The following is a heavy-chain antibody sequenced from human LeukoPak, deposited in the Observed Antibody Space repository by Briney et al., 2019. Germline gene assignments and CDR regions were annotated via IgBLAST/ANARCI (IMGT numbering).Heavy chain of an antibody. CDR2: IWYDGSNE. D-gene: IGHD4-23*01. Sequence: GGALRLSCAASGFTFSSYGMHWVRQAPRKGLEWVAVIWYDGSNEYYADSVKGRFTISRDNSKNTLYLQMNSLRAEDTAVYYCARDLYVGNSAFDYWGQGTLVTVSS. J-gene: IGHJ4*02. CDR1: GFTFSSYG. CDR3: ARDLYVGNSAFDY. V-gene: IGHV3-33*01.